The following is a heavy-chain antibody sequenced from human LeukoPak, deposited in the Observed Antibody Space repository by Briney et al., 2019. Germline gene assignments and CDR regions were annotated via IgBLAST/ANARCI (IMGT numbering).Heavy chain of an antibody. CDR2: IIDSGNSL. CDR1: GFTFSSYA. V-gene: IGHV3-23*01. Sequence: TGGSLRLSCAASGFTFSSYAMSWVRQAPGKGLEWVSTIIDSGNSLYYADSVEGRFTISRDNSKNTLYLQMNSLRAGDTAVYYCAKDPIFSGSYGVFDSWGQGTLVTVSS. CDR3: AKDPIFSGSYGVFDS. D-gene: IGHD1-26*01. J-gene: IGHJ4*02.